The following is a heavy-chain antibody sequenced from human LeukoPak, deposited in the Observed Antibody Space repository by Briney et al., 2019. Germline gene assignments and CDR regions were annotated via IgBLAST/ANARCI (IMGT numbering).Heavy chain of an antibody. J-gene: IGHJ6*04. CDR3: ARGRYYYGSGSYSRRYYYGMDV. CDR2: ISSSGSTI. CDR1: GFTFSSYE. Sequence: PGGSLRLSCAASGFTFSSYEMNWVRQAPGKGLEWVSYISSSGSTIYYADSVKGRFTISRDNAKNSLYLQMNSLRAEDTAVYYCARGRYYYGSGSYSRRYYYGMDVWGKGTTVTVSS. V-gene: IGHV3-48*03. D-gene: IGHD3-10*01.